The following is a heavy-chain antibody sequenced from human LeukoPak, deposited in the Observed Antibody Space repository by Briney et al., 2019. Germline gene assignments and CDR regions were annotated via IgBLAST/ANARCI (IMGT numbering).Heavy chain of an antibody. Sequence: SETLSLTCAVSGGSISTTNWWSWVRQPPGKGLEWIGEIYHSGNTNYNPSLKSRVTISVDKSKNQFSLKLNSVTAADTAVYYCARDDSSTNCFDYWGQGTLVTVSS. CDR3: ARDDSSTNCFDY. CDR2: IYHSGNT. J-gene: IGHJ4*02. D-gene: IGHD2-2*01. CDR1: GGSISTTNW. V-gene: IGHV4-4*02.